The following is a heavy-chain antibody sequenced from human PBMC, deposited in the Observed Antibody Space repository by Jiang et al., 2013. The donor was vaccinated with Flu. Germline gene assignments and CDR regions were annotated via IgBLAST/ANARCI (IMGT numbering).Heavy chain of an antibody. V-gene: IGHV4-59*01. CDR1: GGSISSYY. CDR3: ARGGTNCSGGSCYPFDY. J-gene: IGHJ4*02. Sequence: GPGLVKPSETLSLTCTVSGGSISSYYWSWIRQPPGKELEWIGYIYYSGSTNYNPSLKSRVTISVDTSRNQFSLNLSSVTAADTAVYYCARGGTNCSGGSCYPFDYWGQGTLVTVSS. CDR2: IYYSGST. D-gene: IGHD2-15*01.